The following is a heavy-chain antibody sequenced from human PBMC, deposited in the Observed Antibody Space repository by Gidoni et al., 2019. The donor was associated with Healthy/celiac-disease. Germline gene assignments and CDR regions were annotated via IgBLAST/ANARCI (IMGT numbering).Heavy chain of an antibody. D-gene: IGHD3-3*01. V-gene: IGHV1-69*12. CDR1: GGTFTSYA. Sequence: QVQLVQSGAEVQKPGSSVKVSCKASGGTFTSYAISWVRQAPVPGLEWWGGLIPIFGTANYAQKYQGRVTITADESTSTAYMELSSLGAEDTAVYYCAREVSNERFLEWLLSVWGQGTTVTVSS. J-gene: IGHJ6*02. CDR3: AREVSNERFLEWLLSV. CDR2: LIPIFGTA.